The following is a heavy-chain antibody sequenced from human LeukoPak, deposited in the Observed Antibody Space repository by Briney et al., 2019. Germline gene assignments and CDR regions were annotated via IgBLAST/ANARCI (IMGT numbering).Heavy chain of an antibody. D-gene: IGHD5-24*01. Sequence: GGSLRLSCAASGFTFSNYDRHWVRQAPGKGLEWVSAISSSSSYIYYADSMKGRFTISRDNAENSLFLQMNSLRAEDTAVYFCARGEEKATITALDSWGQGTLVTVSS. CDR3: ARGEEKATITALDS. J-gene: IGHJ4*02. CDR1: GFTFSNYD. CDR2: ISSSSSYI. V-gene: IGHV3-21*01.